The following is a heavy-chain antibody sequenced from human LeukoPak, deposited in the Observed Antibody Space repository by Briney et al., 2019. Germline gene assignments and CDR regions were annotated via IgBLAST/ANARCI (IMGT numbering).Heavy chain of an antibody. Sequence: PGGSLRLSCAASGFTFSDYYVSWIRQAPGKGLEWVSYISSSSSYTNYADSVKGRFTISRDNAKNSLYLQMNSLRAEDTAVYYCASGYAPATDYYYYGMGVWGIGTTVTVSS. J-gene: IGHJ6*04. CDR1: GFTFSDYY. CDR3: ASGYAPATDYYYYGMGV. V-gene: IGHV3-11*06. CDR2: ISSSSSYT. D-gene: IGHD5-12*01.